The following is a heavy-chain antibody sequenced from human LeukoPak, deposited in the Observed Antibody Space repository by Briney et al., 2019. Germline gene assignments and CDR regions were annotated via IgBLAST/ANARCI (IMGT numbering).Heavy chain of an antibody. V-gene: IGHV3-21*01. CDR1: GFTFSSYS. J-gene: IGHJ4*02. CDR2: ISSSSSYI. Sequence: PGGSLRLSCAASGFTFSSYSMNWVRQAPGKGLEWVSSISSSSSYIYYADSVKGRFTISRDNAKNSLYLQMNGLRAEDTAVYYCARADYDSSGYYYSPFDYWGQGTLVTVSS. CDR3: ARADYDSSGYYYSPFDY. D-gene: IGHD3-22*01.